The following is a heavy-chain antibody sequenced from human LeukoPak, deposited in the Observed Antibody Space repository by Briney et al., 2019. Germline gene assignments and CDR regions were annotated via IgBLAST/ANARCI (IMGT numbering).Heavy chain of an antibody. V-gene: IGHV3-74*01. Sequence: GGSLRLSCAASGFTFSSYEMNWVRQAPGKGLVWVSRINSDGSSTNYADSVKGRFTISRDNAKNTLYLQMNSLRAEDTAVYYCARRYGGTAGARGFDYWGQGTLVTVSS. CDR3: ARRYGGTAGARGFDY. CDR2: INSDGSST. D-gene: IGHD4-23*01. J-gene: IGHJ4*02. CDR1: GFTFSSYE.